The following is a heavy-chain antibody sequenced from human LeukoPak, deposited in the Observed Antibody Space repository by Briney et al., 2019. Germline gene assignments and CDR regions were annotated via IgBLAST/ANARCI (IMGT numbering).Heavy chain of an antibody. V-gene: IGHV3-23*01. CDR2: ISGSGDSA. D-gene: IGHD3-3*01. CDR3: AKEAYDFWSGXXXYFDS. CDR1: GFTSSSYA. J-gene: IGHJ4*02. Sequence: GGSLRLSCAASGFTSSSYAMSWVRQAPGTGLEWVSAISGSGDSAYYTDSVKGRFTIYRDKSKNTLYLQMSSLRAEDTAIYYCAKEAYDFWSGXXXYFDSWGQGILVTVSS.